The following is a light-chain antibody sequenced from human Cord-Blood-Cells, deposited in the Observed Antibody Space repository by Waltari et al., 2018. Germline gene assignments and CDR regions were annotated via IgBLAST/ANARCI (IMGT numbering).Light chain of an antibody. J-gene: IGKJ2*01. V-gene: IGKV1-5*03. Sequence: DIQMTQSPSTLSASVGDRVTITFRASQSISSWLAWYQQKPGKAPKLLIYKASSLESGVPSRFSGSGSGTEFTLTISSLQPDDFATYYCQQYNSYSPYTVGQGTKLEIK. CDR3: QQYNSYSPYT. CDR2: KAS. CDR1: QSISSW.